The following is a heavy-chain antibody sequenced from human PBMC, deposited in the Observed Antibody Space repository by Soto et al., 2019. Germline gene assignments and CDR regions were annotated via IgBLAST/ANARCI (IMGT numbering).Heavy chain of an antibody. CDR3: VRDMRAVPWYGGISSAFDM. V-gene: IGHV3-74*01. Sequence: VQLVESGGGVVQPGRSLRLSCAASGFTFSSYGMHWVRQAPGKGLVWVSRTKTDGTTSYADSVRGRFTISRDNAENTLYLQMNSLRAEDTAVYYCVRDMRAVPWYGGISSAFDMWGQGTMVTVSS. CDR1: GFTFSSYG. D-gene: IGHD3-10*01. J-gene: IGHJ3*02. CDR2: TKTDGTT.